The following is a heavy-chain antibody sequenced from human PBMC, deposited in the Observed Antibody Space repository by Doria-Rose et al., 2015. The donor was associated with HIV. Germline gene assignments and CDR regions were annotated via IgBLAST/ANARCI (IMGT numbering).Heavy chain of an antibody. V-gene: IGHV4-34*01. CDR3: ARGLLRGSWNDVDYYYGMDV. D-gene: IGHD1-1*01. CDR2: INHSGST. J-gene: IGHJ6*02. CDR1: GGSFSGYY. Sequence: QVQLQQWGAGLVKPSETLSLTCAVFGGSFSGYYWSWIRQPPGKGLEWIGEINHSGSTNYKTYLKSRVTLSLDTSKTLFSLKLSSVTAADTAVYYCARGLLRGSWNDVDYYYGMDVWGQGTTVTVSS.